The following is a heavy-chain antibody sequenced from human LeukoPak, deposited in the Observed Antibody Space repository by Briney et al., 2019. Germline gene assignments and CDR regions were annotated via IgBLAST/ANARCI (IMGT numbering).Heavy chain of an antibody. CDR2: ISGGGGST. CDR1: GFTFSTYS. V-gene: IGHV3-23*01. J-gene: IGHJ4*02. D-gene: IGHD3-9*01. Sequence: GGSLRLSCAASGFTFSTYSMSWVRQAPGKGLEWVSGISGGGGSTYYADSVKGRFTTSRDNSKNTVSLQMNSLRADDTAVYYCAKEIGVTGSLGARFDYWGQGTLVTVSS. CDR3: AKEIGVTGSLGARFDY.